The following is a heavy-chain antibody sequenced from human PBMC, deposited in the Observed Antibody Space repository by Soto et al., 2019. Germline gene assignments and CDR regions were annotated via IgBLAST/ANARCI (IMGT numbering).Heavy chain of an antibody. D-gene: IGHD1-1*01. V-gene: IGHV3-23*01. CDR2: ISGSGEMT. CDR1: GFTFRGDA. CDR3: ARSEMTDNWNA. Sequence: EVQLLESGGDLVQPGGSPRLACAASGFTFRGDAMSWVRQAPGMGLEWVSSISGSGEMTHYAESVKGRFTISRNNSKNTLDLQMESRRAEDPALYYCARSEMTDNWNAWGQGTLVAVSS. J-gene: IGHJ5*02.